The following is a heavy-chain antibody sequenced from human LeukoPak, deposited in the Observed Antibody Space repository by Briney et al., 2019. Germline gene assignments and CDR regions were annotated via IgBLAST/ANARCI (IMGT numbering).Heavy chain of an antibody. V-gene: IGHV3-7*01. J-gene: IGHJ4*02. D-gene: IGHD2-2*01. CDR3: ARDARYCSSTSCYVRGETRIAAAGSSFDY. CDR1: GFTLSSYW. Sequence: PGGSLRLSCSASGFTLSSYWMSWVRQTTGKGLECVAKIREDGNEKFYVDSVKGRFTISRDNSKNTLYLQMNSLRAEDTAVYYCARDARYCSSTSCYVRGETRIAAAGSSFDYWGQGTLVTVSS. CDR2: IREDGNEK.